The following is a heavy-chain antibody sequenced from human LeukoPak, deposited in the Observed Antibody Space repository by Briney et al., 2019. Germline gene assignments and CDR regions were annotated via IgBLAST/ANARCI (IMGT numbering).Heavy chain of an antibody. D-gene: IGHD6-19*01. CDR2: MYHSGST. Sequence: SETLSLTCTVSGYSISSGYYWGWIRQPPGKGLECIGSMYHSGSTYYNPSLKSRVTISVDTSKNQFSLKLSSVTAADTAVYYCARMVSSGWYLDWFDPWGQGTLVTVSS. J-gene: IGHJ5*02. CDR1: GYSISSGYY. CDR3: ARMVSSGWYLDWFDP. V-gene: IGHV4-38-2*02.